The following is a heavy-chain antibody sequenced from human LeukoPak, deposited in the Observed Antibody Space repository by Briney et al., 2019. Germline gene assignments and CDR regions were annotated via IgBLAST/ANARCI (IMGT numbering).Heavy chain of an antibody. Sequence: SGGSLRLSCAASGFTFSSYAMSWVRQAPGKGLEWVSAISGSGGSTYYADSVKGRFTISRDNSKNTLHLQMNSLRAEDTAVYYCANDPRYGDQGGYWGQGTLVTVSS. CDR3: ANDPRYGDQGGY. CDR2: ISGSGGST. D-gene: IGHD4-17*01. CDR1: GFTFSSYA. V-gene: IGHV3-23*01. J-gene: IGHJ4*02.